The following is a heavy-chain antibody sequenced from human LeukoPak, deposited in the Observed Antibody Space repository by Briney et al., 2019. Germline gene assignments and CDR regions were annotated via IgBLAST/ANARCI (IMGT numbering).Heavy chain of an antibody. V-gene: IGHV1-69*02. J-gene: IGHJ3*02. CDR1: GGTFSSYT. CDR3: ASFVGMCAFDI. D-gene: IGHD2-15*01. CDR2: IIPILGIA. Sequence: ASVKVSCKASGGTFSSYTISWVRQAPGQGLEWMGRIIPILGIANYSQKFQGRVTITADKSTSTAYMELSSLRSGDTAVYYCASFVGMCAFDIWGQGTTVTVSS.